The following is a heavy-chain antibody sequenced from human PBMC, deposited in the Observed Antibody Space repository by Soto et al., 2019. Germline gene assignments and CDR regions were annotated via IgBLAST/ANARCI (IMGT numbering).Heavy chain of an antibody. V-gene: IGHV3-23*01. CDR3: AKDAVSYNGIYDPFDI. CDR1: GFTLSNYA. Sequence: EVQLLESGGGLVQPGGSLRLSCVASGFTLSNYAMSWVRQAPGKGLEWVSVIDGDGSAKFADSVKGRLTVSRDNSKNMLYLQMDSLRAEDTAIYYCAKDAVSYNGIYDPFDIWGRGTMVTVSS. CDR2: IDGDGSA. J-gene: IGHJ3*02. D-gene: IGHD1-1*01.